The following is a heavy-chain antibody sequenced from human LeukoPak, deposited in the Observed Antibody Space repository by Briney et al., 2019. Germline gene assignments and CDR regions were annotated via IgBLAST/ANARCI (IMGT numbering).Heavy chain of an antibody. CDR1: GDSISSYY. Sequence: PSETLSLTCTVSGDSISSYYWSWIRQPPGKGLEWIGYIYGSGSTNYNPSLKSRVSISVDTSKNQFSLRLSSVTAADTAVYYCARSRGAFDIWGQGTMVTVSS. CDR3: ARSRGAFDI. D-gene: IGHD3-10*01. J-gene: IGHJ3*02. CDR2: IYGSGST. V-gene: IGHV4-59*01.